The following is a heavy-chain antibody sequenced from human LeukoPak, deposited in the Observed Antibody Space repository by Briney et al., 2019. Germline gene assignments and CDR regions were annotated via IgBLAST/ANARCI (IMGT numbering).Heavy chain of an antibody. V-gene: IGHV1-18*01. J-gene: IGHJ4*02. Sequence: ASVKVSCKASGYTFTSYGISWVRQAPGQGLEWMGWISAYNGNTNYAQKLQGRVTMTTDTSTSTAYTELRSLRSDDTAVYYCARGPITMVRGAESPFDYWGQGTLVTVSS. D-gene: IGHD3-10*01. CDR2: ISAYNGNT. CDR3: ARGPITMVRGAESPFDY. CDR1: GYTFTSYG.